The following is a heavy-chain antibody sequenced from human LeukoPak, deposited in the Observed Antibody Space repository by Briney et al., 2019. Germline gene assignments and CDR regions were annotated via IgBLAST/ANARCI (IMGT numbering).Heavy chain of an antibody. CDR3: AILTAMAPPTGY. D-gene: IGHD5-18*01. CDR1: GFTFDDYA. J-gene: IGHJ4*02. CDR2: ISWNSGSI. Sequence: GGSLRLSCAASGFTFDDYAMHWVRQAPGKGLEWVSGISWNSGSIGYADSVKGRFTISRDNAKNSLYLQMNSLRAEDTALYYCAILTAMAPPTGYWGQGTLVTASS. V-gene: IGHV3-9*01.